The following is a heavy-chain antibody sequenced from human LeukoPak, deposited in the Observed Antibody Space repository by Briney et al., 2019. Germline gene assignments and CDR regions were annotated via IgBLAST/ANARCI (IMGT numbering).Heavy chain of an antibody. Sequence: PSVTLSLTCTVSGGSISSSSYYWGWIRQPPGKGLEWIGSIYYSGSTYCNPSLKGRVTISVDTSKNQFSLKLSSVTAADTAVYYCARLTIFGVVDYWGQGTLVTVSS. J-gene: IGHJ4*02. CDR1: GGSISSSSYY. CDR2: IYYSGST. V-gene: IGHV4-39*01. D-gene: IGHD3-3*01. CDR3: ARLTIFGVVDY.